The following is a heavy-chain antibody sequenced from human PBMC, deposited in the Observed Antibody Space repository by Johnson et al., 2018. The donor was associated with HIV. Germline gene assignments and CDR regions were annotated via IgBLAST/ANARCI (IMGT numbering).Heavy chain of an antibody. Sequence: QEQLVESGGGVVQPGRSLRLSCAASGFTFSSYAMHWVRQAPGKGLEWVAVISYAGSNKYYADFVKGRFTISRDNSKNTLYLQRNSLRAEDTAVFYCARACRDGYTCDVFDSWGQGTLVTVSA. V-gene: IGHV3-30*04. J-gene: IGHJ3*02. CDR3: ARACRDGYTCDVFDS. D-gene: IGHD5-24*01. CDR2: ISYAGSNK. CDR1: GFTFSSYA.